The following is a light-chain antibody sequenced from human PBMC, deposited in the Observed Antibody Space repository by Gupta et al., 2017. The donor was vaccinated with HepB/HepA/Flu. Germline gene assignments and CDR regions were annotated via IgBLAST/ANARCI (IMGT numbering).Light chain of an antibody. Sequence: QSVLTQPPSASGAPGQGVTISCSGGSSNIGRKTVKWYQHLPGKAPKLIMYHNNQRPSGVPDRFSGSKSGNSASLTIRGLQAEDEAEYSCDVWDDRRKGVLFGGGTKLTVL. CDR3: DVWDDRRKGVL. CDR2: HNN. V-gene: IGLV1-44*01. J-gene: IGLJ2*01. CDR1: SSNIGRKT.